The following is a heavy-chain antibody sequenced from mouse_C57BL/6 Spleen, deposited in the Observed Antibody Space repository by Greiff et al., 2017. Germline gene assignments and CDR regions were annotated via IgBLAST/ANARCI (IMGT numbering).Heavy chain of an antibody. CDR2: INPNNGGT. V-gene: IGHV1-22*01. CDR3: ARGFITTGNY. Sequence: VQLKQSGPELVKPGASVKMSCKASGYTFTDYNMHWVKQSHGKSLEWIGYINPNNGGTSYNQKFKGKATLTVNKSSSTAYMELRSLTSEDSAVYYCARGFITTGNYWGQGTTLTVSS. D-gene: IGHD1-1*01. CDR1: GYTFTDYN. J-gene: IGHJ2*01.